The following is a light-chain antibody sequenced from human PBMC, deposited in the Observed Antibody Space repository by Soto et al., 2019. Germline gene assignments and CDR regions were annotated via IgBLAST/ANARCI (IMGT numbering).Light chain of an antibody. CDR2: DAS. J-gene: IGKJ1*01. CDR1: QSISNW. CDR3: QQYSTYMWT. V-gene: IGKV1-5*01. Sequence: DIQMTQSPSTLSASVGDRVTITCRASQSISNWLAWYQQKPGKAPNLLIYDASSLESGVPSRFSGSGSGTEFTLTISSLQPDDFVTYYCQQYSTYMWTFGQGTKVEIK.